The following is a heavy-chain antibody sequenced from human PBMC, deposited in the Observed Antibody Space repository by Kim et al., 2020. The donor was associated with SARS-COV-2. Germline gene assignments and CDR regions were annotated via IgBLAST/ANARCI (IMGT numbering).Heavy chain of an antibody. V-gene: IGHV3-15*01. CDR2: IKSKTDGGTT. CDR1: GFTFSNAW. CDR3: TSNYGSGSYHRLYDAFDI. Sequence: GGSLRLSCAASGFTFSNAWMSWVRQAPGKGLEWVGRIKSKTDGGTTDYAAPVKGRFTISRDDSKNTLYLQMNSLKTEDTAVYYCTSNYGSGSYHRLYDAFDIWGQGKMVTVSS. J-gene: IGHJ3*02. D-gene: IGHD3-10*01.